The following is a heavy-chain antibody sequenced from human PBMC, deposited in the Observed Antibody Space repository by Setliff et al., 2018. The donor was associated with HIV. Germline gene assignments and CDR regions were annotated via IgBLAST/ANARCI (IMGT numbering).Heavy chain of an antibody. CDR3: ATVDGTRYLDY. V-gene: IGHV4-39*07. D-gene: IGHD1-1*01. J-gene: IGHJ4*02. Sequence: PSETLSLTCTVSGGSISSGSYYWGWIRQSPGKGLEWIGTMFRTGTSYYNPSLTSRVTISQDTSKNQFSLELTSVTAADTAVYYCATVDGTRYLDYWGQGKLVTVSS. CDR1: GGSISSGSYY. CDR2: MFRTGTS.